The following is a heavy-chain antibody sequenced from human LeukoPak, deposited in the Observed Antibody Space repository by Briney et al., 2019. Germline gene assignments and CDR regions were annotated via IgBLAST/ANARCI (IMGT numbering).Heavy chain of an antibody. Sequence: SETLSLTCTASGGSVSSGSYYWSWIRQPPGKGLEWIGYIYYSGSTNYNPSLKSRVTISVDTSKNQFSLKLSSVTAADTAVYYCARAGAEAAAGTPFDYWGQGTLVTVSS. CDR2: IYYSGST. J-gene: IGHJ4*02. V-gene: IGHV4-61*01. D-gene: IGHD6-13*01. CDR1: GGSVSSGSYY. CDR3: ARAGAEAAAGTPFDY.